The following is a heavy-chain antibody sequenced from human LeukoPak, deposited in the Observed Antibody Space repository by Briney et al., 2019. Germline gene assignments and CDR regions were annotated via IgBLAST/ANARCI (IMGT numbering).Heavy chain of an antibody. V-gene: IGHV3-7*01. D-gene: IGHD3-16*01. CDR2: INHNGNVN. CDR3: VRDNGGEHL. CDR1: GFTFSSYW. Sequence: PGGSLRLSCAASGFTFSSYWMNWARQAPGKGLEWVASINHNGNVNYYVDSVKGRFTISRDNAKNTLYLQMNSLRDDDTAVYYCVRDNGGEHLWGQGTLVTVSS. J-gene: IGHJ4*02.